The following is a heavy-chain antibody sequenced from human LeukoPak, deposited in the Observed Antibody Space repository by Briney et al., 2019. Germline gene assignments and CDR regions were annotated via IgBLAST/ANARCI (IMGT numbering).Heavy chain of an antibody. CDR3: ARDSRGYSYGWRQ. CDR2: INPNSGGT. D-gene: IGHD5-18*01. J-gene: IGHJ4*02. Sequence: ASVKVSCKASGYTFTGYYTHWVRQAPGQGLEWMGWINPNSGGTNYAQKFQGRVTMTRDTSTSTVYMELSSLRSEDTAVYYCARDSRGYSYGWRQWGQGTLVTVSS. V-gene: IGHV1-2*02. CDR1: GYTFTGYY.